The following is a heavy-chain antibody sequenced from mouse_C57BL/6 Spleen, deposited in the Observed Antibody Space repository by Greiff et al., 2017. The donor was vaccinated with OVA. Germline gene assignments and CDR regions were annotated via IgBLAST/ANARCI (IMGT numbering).Heavy chain of an antibody. D-gene: IGHD2-5*01. CDR1: GYTFTDYN. CDR3: AKACDSNYDAMDD. J-gene: IGHJ4*01. CDR2: INPNNGGT. Sequence: VQLQQSGPELVKPGASVKMSCKASGYTFTDYNMHWVKQSHGKSLEWIGYINPNNGGTSYNQKFKGKATLTVNKSYSTAYMELRRLTSEDSAVYYCAKACDSNYDAMDDWGQGTTVTVSS. V-gene: IGHV1-22*01.